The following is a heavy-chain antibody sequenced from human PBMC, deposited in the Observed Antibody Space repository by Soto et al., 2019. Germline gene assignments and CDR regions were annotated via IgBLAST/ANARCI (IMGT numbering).Heavy chain of an antibody. V-gene: IGHV3-23*01. CDR1: GLTFSSYA. CDR3: AKVVTASAKYYFDY. J-gene: IGHJ4*02. D-gene: IGHD2-21*02. Sequence: PGGSLRLSCAASGLTFSSYAMSWVRQAPGKGLEWVSAISGSGGSTYYADSAKGRFTISRDNSKNTLYLQMNSLRAEDTAVYYCAKVVTASAKYYFDYWGQGTLVTVSS. CDR2: ISGSGGST.